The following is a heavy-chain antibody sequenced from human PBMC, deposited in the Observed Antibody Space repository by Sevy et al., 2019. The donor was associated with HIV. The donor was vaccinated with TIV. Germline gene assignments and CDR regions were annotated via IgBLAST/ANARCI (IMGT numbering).Heavy chain of an antibody. CDR3: AGENAWGRGYS. J-gene: IGHJ4*02. Sequence: SETLSLTCTVSGGSITSLYWNWIRQPPGKGLAWIANINYNGHINYNPSLTSRVTLSLDTSKNQFSLSLSSLTAADTAMYYCAGENAWGRGYSWGQGTLVTVSS. CDR1: GGSITSLY. V-gene: IGHV4-59*08. CDR2: INYNGHI. D-gene: IGHD1-26*01.